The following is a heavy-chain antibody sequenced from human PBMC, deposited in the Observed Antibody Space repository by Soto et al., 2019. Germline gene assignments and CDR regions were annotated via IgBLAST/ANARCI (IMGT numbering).Heavy chain of an antibody. Sequence: GASVTVSCKASGGTFGRYAISWVRQAPGQGLEWMGGILPIFGTANYARKFQGRVTITADRSTSTAYMELSSLRSEDTAVYYCARASTLTVHCGSVSCPRMDVWGQGTTVTVSS. D-gene: IGHD2-2*01. CDR1: GGTFGRYA. V-gene: IGHV1-69*06. J-gene: IGHJ6*02. CDR2: ILPIFGTA. CDR3: ARASTLTVHCGSVSCPRMDV.